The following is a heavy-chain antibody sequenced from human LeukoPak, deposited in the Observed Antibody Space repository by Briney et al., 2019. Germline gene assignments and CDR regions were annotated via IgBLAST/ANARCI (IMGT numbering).Heavy chain of an antibody. Sequence: PGGSLRLSCAASGFTFSSYAMSWVRQAPGKGLEWVSAISGSGGSTYYADSVKGRFTISRDNSKNTLYLQMNSLRAEDTAVYYCAKAPESYYGDYVGGIDDYWGQGTLVTVSS. D-gene: IGHD4-17*01. CDR1: GFTFSSYA. CDR2: ISGSGGST. CDR3: AKAPESYYGDYVGGIDDY. V-gene: IGHV3-23*01. J-gene: IGHJ4*02.